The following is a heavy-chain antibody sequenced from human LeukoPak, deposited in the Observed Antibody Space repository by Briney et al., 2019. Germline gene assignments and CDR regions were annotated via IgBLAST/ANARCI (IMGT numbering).Heavy chain of an antibody. D-gene: IGHD6-13*01. V-gene: IGHV4-34*01. CDR2: INHSGST. J-gene: IGHJ4*02. Sequence: SETLSLTCAVYGGSFSGYYWSWIRQPPGKGLEWIGEINHSGSTNYNPSLKSRVTISVDTSKNQFSLKLSSVTAADTAVYYCASWYSSSGNYFDYWGQGTLVTVSS. CDR3: ASWYSSSGNYFDY. CDR1: GGSFSGYY.